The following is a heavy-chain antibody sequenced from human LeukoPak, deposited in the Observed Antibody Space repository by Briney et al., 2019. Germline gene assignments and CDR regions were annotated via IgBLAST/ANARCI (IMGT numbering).Heavy chain of an antibody. V-gene: IGHV4-59*04. D-gene: IGHD6-13*01. CDR2: IYYSGST. Sequence: SETLSLTCTVSGGSISSYYWSWIRQPPGKGLEWIGYIYYSGSTYYNPSLKSRVTISVDTSKNQFSLKLSSVTAADTAVYYCETRGYSSSSNPAPPYYYMDVWGKGTTVTVSS. J-gene: IGHJ6*03. CDR3: ETRGYSSSSNPAPPYYYMDV. CDR1: GGSISSYY.